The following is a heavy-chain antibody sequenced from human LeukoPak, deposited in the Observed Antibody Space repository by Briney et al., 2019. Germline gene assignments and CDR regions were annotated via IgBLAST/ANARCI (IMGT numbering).Heavy chain of an antibody. CDR3: ARHHDSGSFSN. V-gene: IGHV4-38-2*01. J-gene: IGHJ4*02. Sequence: TTSETLSLTCAVSSYSISSGYYWGWIRQPPGKGLEWIGSIYHGGSTYYNPSLKSRVTISVDTSKNQFSLKLSSVTAADTAVYYCARHHDSGSFSNWGQGTLVTVSS. CDR1: SYSISSGYY. CDR2: IYHGGST. D-gene: IGHD3-10*01.